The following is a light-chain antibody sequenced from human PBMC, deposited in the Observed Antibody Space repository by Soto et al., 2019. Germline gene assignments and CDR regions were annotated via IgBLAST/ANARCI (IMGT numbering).Light chain of an antibody. CDR3: QQTYSSPPT. Sequence: DIQMTQSPSSLSASVGDRVTITCRASQSISTYLNLYQQKVGLAPKLLIYAASSLQSGVPSRFSGSGSGTDFTLTISSLQPEDFATYYCQQTYSSPPTFGQGTKVDIK. CDR2: AAS. J-gene: IGKJ1*01. CDR1: QSISTY. V-gene: IGKV1-39*01.